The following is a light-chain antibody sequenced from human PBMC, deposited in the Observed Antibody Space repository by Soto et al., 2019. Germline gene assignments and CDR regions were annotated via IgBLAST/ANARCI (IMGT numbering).Light chain of an antibody. CDR3: QQYDKWPRT. V-gene: IGKV1-5*01. Sequence: DIQLTQSPSTLSASVGDRVTLTCRASQSLNTWLAWYQQRPGKAPKLLIYDVSSLQSGVPSRFSGSGSGTEFTLTISSLQSEDFAVYYCQQYDKWPRTFGQGTKVDIK. CDR2: DVS. CDR1: QSLNTW. J-gene: IGKJ1*01.